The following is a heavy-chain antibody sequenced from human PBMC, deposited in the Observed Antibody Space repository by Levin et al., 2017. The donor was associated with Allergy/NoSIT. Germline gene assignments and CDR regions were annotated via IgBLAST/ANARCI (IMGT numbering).Heavy chain of an antibody. Sequence: QSGGSLRLSCAASGFQFSLYGMHWVRQAPGKGLEWVALIVFDGNDQYYADSVKGRFTISRDNSKHTLYLQMSSLRENDTAIYYCAKRGYCSGNTCQSHDASDVWGQGTLVIVSS. D-gene: IGHD2-15*01. J-gene: IGHJ3*01. CDR1: GFQFSLYG. CDR2: IVFDGNDQ. CDR3: AKRGYCSGNTCQSHDASDV. V-gene: IGHV3-30*18.